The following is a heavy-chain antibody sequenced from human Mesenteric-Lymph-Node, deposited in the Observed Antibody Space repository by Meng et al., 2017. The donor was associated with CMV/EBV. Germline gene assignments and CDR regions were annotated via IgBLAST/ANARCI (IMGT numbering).Heavy chain of an antibody. CDR2: ISSSSSYI. CDR1: GFTFSDYY. J-gene: IGHJ6*02. D-gene: IGHD2-21*01. Sequence: GESLKISCAASGFTFSDYYMTWIRQPPGKGLEWVSYISSSSSYIYYADSVKGRFTISRDNAKNSLYLQMNSLRAEDTAVYYCARDLFPYGMDVWGQGTTVTVSS. V-gene: IGHV3-11*06. CDR3: ARDLFPYGMDV.